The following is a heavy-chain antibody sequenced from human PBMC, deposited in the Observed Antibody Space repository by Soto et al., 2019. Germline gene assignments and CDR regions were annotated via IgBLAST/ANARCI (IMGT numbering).Heavy chain of an antibody. Sequence: PSETLSLTCTVSGDSLSRVNYYWGWVRQHPGKGLEWIGSSSFTGNTFFNPSLMSRVNIFVDTSNNQFSLKLNSVIAADTSVHCCARPDSSSWAASFDSWGQGILVTVS. J-gene: IGHJ4*02. CDR3: ARPDSSSWAASFDS. CDR1: GDSLSRVNYY. CDR2: SSFTGNT. V-gene: IGHV4-39*01. D-gene: IGHD6-13*01.